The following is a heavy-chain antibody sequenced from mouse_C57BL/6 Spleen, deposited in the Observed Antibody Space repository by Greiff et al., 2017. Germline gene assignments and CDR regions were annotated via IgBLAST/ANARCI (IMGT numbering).Heavy chain of an antibody. CDR1: GYTFTSYW. Sequence: QVQLQQPGAELVKPGASVKMSCKASGYTFTSYWITWVKQRPGQGLEWIGDIYPGSGSTNYNEKFKSKATLTVDTSSSTAYMQLSSLTSEDSAVYYCARKEYGYSNPWYFDVWGTGTTVTVSS. CDR3: ARKEYGYSNPWYFDV. J-gene: IGHJ1*03. V-gene: IGHV1-55*01. CDR2: IYPGSGST. D-gene: IGHD2-5*01.